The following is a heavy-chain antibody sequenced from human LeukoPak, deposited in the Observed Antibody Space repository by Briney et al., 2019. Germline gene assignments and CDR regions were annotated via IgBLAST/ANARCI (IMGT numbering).Heavy chain of an antibody. Sequence: GGSLRLSCAASGFTFSSYIMNWVRQAPGKGLEWVSSISSSSSYIYYADSVKGRFTISRDNAKNSLYLQMNSLRAEDTAVYYCARLAAAGFDYWGQGTMVTVSS. CDR3: ARLAAAGFDY. CDR2: ISSSSSYI. V-gene: IGHV3-21*01. D-gene: IGHD6-13*01. J-gene: IGHJ4*02. CDR1: GFTFSSYI.